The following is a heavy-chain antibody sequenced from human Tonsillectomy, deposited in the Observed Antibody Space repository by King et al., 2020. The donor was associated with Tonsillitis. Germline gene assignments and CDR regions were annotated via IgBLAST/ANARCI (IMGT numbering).Heavy chain of an antibody. CDR2: INHSGST. CDR1: GGSFSAYY. D-gene: IGHD3-3*01. V-gene: IGHV4-34*01. CDR3: ARGYDFWSAYYTGGYYFDF. Sequence: VQLQQWGAGLLKPSETLSLTCAVYGGSFSAYYWSWIRQPPGKGLEWIGEINHSGSTNYNPSLESRVTISVDTSKNQFSLKLASVTAADTAVYYCARGYDFWSAYYTGGYYFDFWGQGTPVTVSP. J-gene: IGHJ4*02.